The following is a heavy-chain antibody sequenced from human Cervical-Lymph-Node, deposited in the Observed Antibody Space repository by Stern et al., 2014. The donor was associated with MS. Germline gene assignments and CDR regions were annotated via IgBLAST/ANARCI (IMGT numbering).Heavy chain of an antibody. J-gene: IGHJ6*02. CDR1: GGSFSNSA. Sequence: MQLVESGAEVKKPGSSVKVSCKTSGGSFSNSAFSWIRQAPGQGLEWMGAIIPIFGTATYAQRFQGRVTISAHESTNTAYMELSSLRSEDTAVYYCATSAGFYSAMDVWGQGTTVTVSS. CDR3: ATSAGFYSAMDV. D-gene: IGHD2-21*01. CDR2: IIPIFGTA. V-gene: IGHV1-69*01.